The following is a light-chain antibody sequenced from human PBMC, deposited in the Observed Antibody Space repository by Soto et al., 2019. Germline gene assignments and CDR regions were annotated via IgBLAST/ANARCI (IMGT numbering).Light chain of an antibody. J-gene: IGLJ2*01. V-gene: IGLV1-44*01. CDR1: TSNIGTNP. Sequence: QAVVTQPPSASGTPGQRVTISCSGSTSNIGTNPVNWYQHLPGTAPKLLIYTNTQRPSGVPDRFSGSKSGTSASLAVSGLQSEDEGDYYCAVWDGSLNVVVFGGGTQLTVL. CDR3: AVWDGSLNVVV. CDR2: TNT.